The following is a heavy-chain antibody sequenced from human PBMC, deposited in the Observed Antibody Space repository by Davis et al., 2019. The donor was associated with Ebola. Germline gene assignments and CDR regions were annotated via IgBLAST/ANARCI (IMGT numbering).Heavy chain of an antibody. D-gene: IGHD4-17*01. J-gene: IGHJ5*02. CDR1: GGSISSSSYY. V-gene: IGHV4-39*07. Sequence: SETLSLTCTVSGGSISSSSYYWGWIRQPPGKGLEWIGSIYYSGSTYYNPSLKSRVTISVDTSKNQFSLKLSSVTAADTAVYYCAREGFGDYKNWFDPWGQGILVTVSS. CDR3: AREGFGDYKNWFDP. CDR2: IYYSGST.